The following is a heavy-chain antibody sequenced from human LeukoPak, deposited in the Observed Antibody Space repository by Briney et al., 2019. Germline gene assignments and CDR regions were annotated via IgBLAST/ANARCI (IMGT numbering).Heavy chain of an antibody. Sequence: ASVKVSCKASGGTFSSYAISWVRQAPGQGLEWMGGFDPEDGETIYAQKFQGRVTMTEDTSTDTAYMELSSLRSEDTAVYYCATGVVPLRGDAFDIWGQGTMVTVSS. J-gene: IGHJ3*02. CDR1: GGTFSSYA. V-gene: IGHV1-24*01. CDR2: FDPEDGET. CDR3: ATGVVPLRGDAFDI.